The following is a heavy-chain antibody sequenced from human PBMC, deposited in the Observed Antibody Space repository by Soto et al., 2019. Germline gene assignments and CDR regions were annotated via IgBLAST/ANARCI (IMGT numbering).Heavy chain of an antibody. J-gene: IGHJ4*02. CDR2: INPSGGST. D-gene: IGHD3-10*01. CDR1: GYTFTNYY. CDR3: ARRYYYGSGSPVALDY. V-gene: IGHV1-46*01. Sequence: QVQLVQSGAEVKKPGASVKVSCKASGYTFTNYYMHWVRQAPGQGLEWMGIINPSGGSTSYAQKFQGRVTMTRDTNTSTCFMELSSLGSEDTAVDYCARRYYYGSGSPVALDYWGQGTLVNVSS.